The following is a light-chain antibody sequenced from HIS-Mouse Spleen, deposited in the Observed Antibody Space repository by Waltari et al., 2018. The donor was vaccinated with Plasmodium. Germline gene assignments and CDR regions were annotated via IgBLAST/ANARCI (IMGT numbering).Light chain of an antibody. CDR2: EVS. J-gene: IGLJ2*01. CDR1: RSVVGGYHY. V-gene: IGLV2-8*01. CDR3: SSYAGSNNLV. Sequence: QAALTQPPYASGSPGQSVTIPGTGTRSVVGGYHYASWYQQPPGKAPQLMMYEVSKRPSGVPDRFSCSKSGNTASLTVSGLQAEDEADYYCSSYAGSNNLVFGGGTKLTVL.